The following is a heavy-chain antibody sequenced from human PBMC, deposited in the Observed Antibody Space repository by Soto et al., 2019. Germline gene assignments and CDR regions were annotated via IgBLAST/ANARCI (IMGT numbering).Heavy chain of an antibody. CDR3: ARGGLALMDV. CDR1: GYSFTSYA. Sequence: ASVKVSCKASGYSFTSYAMHWVRQAPGQRLEWMGWINAGNGNTRYSQKFQGRVTITRDTSASTAYMELSSLRSEDTVVYYCARGGLALMDVWGQGTTVTVSS. CDR2: INAGNGNT. J-gene: IGHJ6*02. V-gene: IGHV1-3*01. D-gene: IGHD3-16*01.